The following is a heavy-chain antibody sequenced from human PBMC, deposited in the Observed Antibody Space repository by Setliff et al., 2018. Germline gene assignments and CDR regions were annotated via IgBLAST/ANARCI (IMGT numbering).Heavy chain of an antibody. J-gene: IGHJ1*01. CDR3: ARGRGGYNQEYSQH. D-gene: IGHD5-12*01. CDR1: GYDFNTYW. Sequence: HGESLKISCKASGYDFNTYWIAWVRQRPGNGLEWMGIMYPEDSDTKYSPSFQGQVTISADKSLRTAYLQWSSLKTSDTAIYYCARGRGGYNQEYSQHWGQGTQVTVSS. V-gene: IGHV5-51*01. CDR2: MYPEDSDT.